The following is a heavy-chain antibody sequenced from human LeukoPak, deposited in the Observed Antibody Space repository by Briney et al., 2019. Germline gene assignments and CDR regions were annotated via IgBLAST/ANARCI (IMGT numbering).Heavy chain of an antibody. CDR2: IYYSGST. V-gene: IGHV4-59*01. J-gene: IGHJ4*02. D-gene: IGHD3-22*01. Sequence: SETLSLTCTVSGGSISSYYWSWIRQPPGKGLEWIGYIYYSGSTNYNPSLKSRVTISVDTSKNQFSLKLSSVTAADTAVYYCARDKYYYDSSGYRTLDYWGQGTLVTVSS. CDR1: GGSISSYY. CDR3: ARDKYYYDSSGYRTLDY.